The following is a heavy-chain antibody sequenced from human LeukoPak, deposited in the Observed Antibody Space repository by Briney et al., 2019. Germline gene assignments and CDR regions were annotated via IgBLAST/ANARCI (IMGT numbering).Heavy chain of an antibody. V-gene: IGHV4-59*01. D-gene: IGHD1-26*01. CDR1: GGSISSYY. Sequence: SETLSLTCTVSGGSISSYYWSWIRQPPGKGLEWIGYIYYSGSTNYNPSLKSRVTISVDTSKNQFSLKLSSVTAADTAVYYCARHEIVGATTPALRFLLANFDYWGQGTLVTVSS. CDR2: IYYSGST. J-gene: IGHJ4*02. CDR3: ARHEIVGATTPALRFLLANFDY.